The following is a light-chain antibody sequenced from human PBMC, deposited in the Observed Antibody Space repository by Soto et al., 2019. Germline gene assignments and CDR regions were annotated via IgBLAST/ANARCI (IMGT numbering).Light chain of an antibody. Sequence: DIQMTQSPSSLSASVGDRVTITCRASQSISSYLNWYQQKPGKAPKLLIYAASSFQSGVPSRFSGSQSGTDFTIPIRGLQPDAFATYYCQPRYGTLLPFGGGTQVQIK. CDR3: QPRYGTLLP. J-gene: IGKJ4*01. CDR2: AAS. CDR1: QSISSY. V-gene: IGKV1-39*01.